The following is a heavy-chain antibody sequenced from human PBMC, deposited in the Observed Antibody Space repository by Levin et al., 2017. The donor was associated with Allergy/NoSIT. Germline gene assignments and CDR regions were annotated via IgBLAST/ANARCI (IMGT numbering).Heavy chain of an antibody. J-gene: IGHJ4*02. CDR1: GFTFSSYW. D-gene: IGHD3-22*01. Sequence: GESLKISCAASGFTFSSYWMSWVRQAPGKGLEWVANIKQDGSEKYYVDSVKGRFTISRDNAKNSLYLQMNSLRAEDTAVYYCARSIRGYSIVTFDYWGQGTLVTVSS. V-gene: IGHV3-7*01. CDR3: ARSIRGYSIVTFDY. CDR2: IKQDGSEK.